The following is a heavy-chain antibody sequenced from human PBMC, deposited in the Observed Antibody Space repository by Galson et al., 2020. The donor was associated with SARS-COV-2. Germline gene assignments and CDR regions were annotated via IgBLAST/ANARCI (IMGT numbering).Heavy chain of an antibody. J-gene: IGHJ3*02. CDR2: IYYSGIT. CDR1: GASVSSSDYY. Sequence: SQTLSLTCTVSGASVSSSDYYWSWIRQSPGKGLEWIGYIYYSGITYYNPSLRSRVALSLDKSKNQFSLNLSSVTAADTAVYFCARDPGGYDFNVLDIWGQGRTVTVA. CDR3: ARDPGGYDFNVLDI. D-gene: IGHD5-12*01. V-gene: IGHV4-30-4*01.